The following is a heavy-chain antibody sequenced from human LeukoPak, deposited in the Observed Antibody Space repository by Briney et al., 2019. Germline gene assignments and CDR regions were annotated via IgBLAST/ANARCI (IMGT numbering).Heavy chain of an antibody. J-gene: IGHJ4*02. Sequence: PGGSLRLSCAASGSTVSSNYMSWVRQAPGKGLEWVSVIYSGGSTYYADSVKGRFTISRDNSKNTLYLQMNSLRAEDTAVYYCARMTTVTYYFDYWGQGTLVTVSS. V-gene: IGHV3-53*01. D-gene: IGHD4-17*01. CDR2: IYSGGST. CDR1: GSTVSSNY. CDR3: ARMTTVTYYFDY.